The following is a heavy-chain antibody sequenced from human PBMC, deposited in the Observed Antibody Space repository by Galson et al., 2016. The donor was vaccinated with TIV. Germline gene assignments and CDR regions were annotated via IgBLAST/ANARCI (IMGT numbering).Heavy chain of an antibody. J-gene: IGHJ6*02. D-gene: IGHD5-18*01. V-gene: IGHV1-69*13. CDR2: IIPLFRTT. Sequence: SVKVSCKASGGSFSTHTFNWVRQAPGQGLEWTGGIIPLFRTTNYAQKFQGRVTITADESTNTAYMELNSLRSGDTAVYFCASDRNTAFDTYHYYYGMDVWGQGTTVTVSS. CDR3: ASDRNTAFDTYHYYYGMDV. CDR1: GGSFSTHT.